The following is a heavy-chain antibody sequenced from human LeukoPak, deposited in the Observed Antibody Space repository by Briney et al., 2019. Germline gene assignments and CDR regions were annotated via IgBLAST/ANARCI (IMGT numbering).Heavy chain of an antibody. D-gene: IGHD5-18*01. CDR2: IYYSGST. CDR3: ARAIGYSYGPRYYYMDV. J-gene: IGHJ6*03. Sequence: PSETLSLTCTVSGGSISSYYWSWIRQPPGKGLEWIGYIYYSGSTNYNPSLKSRVTISVDTSKNQFSLKLSSVTAADTAVYYCARAIGYSYGPRYYYMDVWGKGTTVTVSS. CDR1: GGSISSYY. V-gene: IGHV4-59*01.